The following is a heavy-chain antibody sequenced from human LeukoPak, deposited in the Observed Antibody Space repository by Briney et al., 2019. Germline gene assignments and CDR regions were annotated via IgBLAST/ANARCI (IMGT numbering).Heavy chain of an antibody. Sequence: GGSLRLSCAASGFTFSSYSMKWVRQAPGKGLEWVSYISSSSSTIYYADSVKGRFTISRDNANNSLYLQMNSLRAEDTAVYYCARRSYSGLDYWGQGTLVTVAS. J-gene: IGHJ4*02. D-gene: IGHD2-15*01. V-gene: IGHV3-48*01. CDR1: GFTFSSYS. CDR3: ARRSYSGLDY. CDR2: ISSSSSTI.